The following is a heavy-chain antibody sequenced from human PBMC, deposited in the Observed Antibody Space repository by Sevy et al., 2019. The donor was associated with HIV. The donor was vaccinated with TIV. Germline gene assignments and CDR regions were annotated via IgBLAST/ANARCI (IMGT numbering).Heavy chain of an antibody. CDR2: ISDDSRYI. Sequence: GGSLRLSCAASGFTFRTYSMNWVRQAPGKGLEWLSTISDDSRYIYYADTVKGRFNISRANAKNFLFLQMNNLRVEDTAIYYWARDFPVFGVVYGIDYWGQGNLVTVSS. CDR3: ARDFPVFGVVYGIDY. D-gene: IGHD3-3*01. CDR1: GFTFRTYS. V-gene: IGHV3-21*01. J-gene: IGHJ4*02.